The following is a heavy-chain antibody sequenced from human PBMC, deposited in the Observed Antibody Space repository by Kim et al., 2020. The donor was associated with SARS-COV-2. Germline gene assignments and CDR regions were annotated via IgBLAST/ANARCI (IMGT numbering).Heavy chain of an antibody. V-gene: IGHV1-3*01. CDR1: GYTFTSYA. CDR3: ARNEDY. J-gene: IGHJ4*02. CDR2: IDADNGNT. Sequence: ASVKVSCKASGYTFTSYAFHWVRQAPGQGLEWMGWIDADNGNTKYSQKFQGRVTLTRDTSASTAYMELSSLRSEDTAVYYCARNEDYRGQGTLVTVSS.